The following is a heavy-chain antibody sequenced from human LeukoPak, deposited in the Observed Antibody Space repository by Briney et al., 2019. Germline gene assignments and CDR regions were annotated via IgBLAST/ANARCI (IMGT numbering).Heavy chain of an antibody. V-gene: IGHV1-24*01. Sequence: ATSVKVSCKVSGYTLTELPMHWVRQAPGKGLEWMGGFDPEDGETIYAQKFQGRVTMTEDTSTDTAYMELSSLRSEDTAVYYCATSEYSSSSSRYFDLWGRGTLVTVSS. J-gene: IGHJ2*01. CDR2: FDPEDGET. CDR1: GYTLTELP. D-gene: IGHD6-6*01. CDR3: ATSEYSSSSSRYFDL.